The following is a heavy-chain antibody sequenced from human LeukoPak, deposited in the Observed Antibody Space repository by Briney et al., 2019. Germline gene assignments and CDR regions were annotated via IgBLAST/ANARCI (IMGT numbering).Heavy chain of an antibody. CDR1: GFTFTSYS. J-gene: IGHJ4*02. D-gene: IGHD1-26*01. CDR2: ISGGGGST. Sequence: GGSLRLSCAASGFTFTSYSLNWVRQAPGKGLEWVSTISGGGGSTYYADSVKGRFTISRDNSKNTLYLQVNSLRAEDTAVYYCAKGGKWDVTPFDYWGQGTLVTVSS. V-gene: IGHV3-23*01. CDR3: AKGGKWDVTPFDY.